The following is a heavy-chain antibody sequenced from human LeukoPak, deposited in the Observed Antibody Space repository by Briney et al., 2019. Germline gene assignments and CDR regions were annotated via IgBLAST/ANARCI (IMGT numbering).Heavy chain of an antibody. CDR3: ARTSGYYPLTVDY. CDR2: INQDGSEK. CDR1: GFTFDSYW. D-gene: IGHD3-22*01. J-gene: IGHJ4*02. V-gene: IGHV3-7*01. Sequence: GGSLRLSCAASGFTFDSYWMTWVRQAPGKGLEWVASINQDGSEKYYVDSVKGRFTISRDNSKNTLYLQMNSLRAEDTAVYYCARTSGYYPLTVDYWGQGTLVTVSS.